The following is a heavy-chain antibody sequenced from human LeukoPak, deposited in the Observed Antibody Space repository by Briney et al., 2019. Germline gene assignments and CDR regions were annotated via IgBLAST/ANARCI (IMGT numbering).Heavy chain of an antibody. V-gene: IGHV3-20*04. CDR2: INWNGGST. Sequence: GGSRRLSCAASGFTFDDDGRSWGGRAQGKGVEGVSGINWNGGSTVYADAVKGRLTIYRENDKNSLYLQMNSLRAEDTALYYCARVRRSSSWYYDAFDIWGQGTMVTVSS. CDR3: ARVRRSSSWYYDAFDI. D-gene: IGHD6-13*01. J-gene: IGHJ3*02. CDR1: GFTFDDDG.